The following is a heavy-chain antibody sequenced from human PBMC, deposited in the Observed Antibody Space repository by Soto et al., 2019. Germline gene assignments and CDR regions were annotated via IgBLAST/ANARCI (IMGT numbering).Heavy chain of an antibody. CDR2: INPKFGDT. Sequence: QVQLVQSGAEVKEPGDSVRVSCEASGYTFTAYYIHWVRQAPGQGLEWMGWINPKFGDTTYAQDFQGRLTLTRDMSISTVYMDLSRLASDDTAIYYCARNMDYYYGPGSGNGHGVWGQGTIVNVFS. CDR3: ARNMDYYYGPGSGNGHGV. CDR1: GYTFTAYY. J-gene: IGHJ6*02. V-gene: IGHV1-2*02. D-gene: IGHD3-10*01.